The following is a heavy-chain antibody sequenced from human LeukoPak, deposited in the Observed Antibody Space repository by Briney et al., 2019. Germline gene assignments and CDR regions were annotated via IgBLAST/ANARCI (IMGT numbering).Heavy chain of an antibody. CDR3: AKSGGVYSSSWYFTD. Sequence: MPSETLSLTCTVSGYSISSGYYWGWIRQPPGKGLEWIGSIYHSGSTYYNPSLKSRVTISVDTSKNQFSLKLSSVTAADTAVYYCAKSGGVYSSSWYFTDWGQGTMVTVSS. J-gene: IGHJ3*01. V-gene: IGHV4-38-2*02. CDR1: GYSISSGYY. D-gene: IGHD6-13*01. CDR2: IYHSGST.